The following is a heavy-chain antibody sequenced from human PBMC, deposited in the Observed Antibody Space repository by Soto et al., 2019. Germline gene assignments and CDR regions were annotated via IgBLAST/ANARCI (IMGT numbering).Heavy chain of an antibody. CDR1: GYTFTSYA. Sequence: ASVKVSCKASGYTFTSYAMHWVRQAPGQRLEWMGWINAGNGNTKYSQKFQGRVTITRDTSASTAYMELSSLRSEDTAVYYCARDLSRQGAGSYFFAYCGQRTLVTASS. V-gene: IGHV1-3*01. CDR3: ARDLSRQGAGSYFFAY. CDR2: INAGNGNT. D-gene: IGHD1-26*01. J-gene: IGHJ4*02.